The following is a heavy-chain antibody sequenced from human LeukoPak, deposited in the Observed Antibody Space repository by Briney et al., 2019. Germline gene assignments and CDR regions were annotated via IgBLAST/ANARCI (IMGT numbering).Heavy chain of an antibody. CDR1: GYSISSGYY. J-gene: IGHJ4*02. D-gene: IGHD3-10*01. V-gene: IGHV4-38-2*02. Sequence: SETLSLTCTVSGYSISSGYYWGWIRQPPGKGLEWIGSIYHSGSTYYNPSLKSRVTISVDTSKNQFSLKLSSVTAADTAVYYCARDSGLWFGELFYFDYWGQGTLVTVSS. CDR3: ARDSGLWFGELFYFDY. CDR2: IYHSGST.